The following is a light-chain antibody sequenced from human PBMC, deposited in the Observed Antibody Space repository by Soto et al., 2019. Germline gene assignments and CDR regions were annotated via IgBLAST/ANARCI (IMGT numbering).Light chain of an antibody. CDR3: SSYAASNNFYFV. Sequence: QSVLAQPPSASGTPGQRVTISCSGSSSNIGCNYVYWYQQFPGTAPKLLIYRINQRPSGVPDRFSGSKSGNTASLTVSGLQAEDEADYYCSSYAASNNFYFVFGGGTKVTVL. CDR2: RIN. V-gene: IGLV1-47*01. J-gene: IGLJ3*02. CDR1: SSNIGCNY.